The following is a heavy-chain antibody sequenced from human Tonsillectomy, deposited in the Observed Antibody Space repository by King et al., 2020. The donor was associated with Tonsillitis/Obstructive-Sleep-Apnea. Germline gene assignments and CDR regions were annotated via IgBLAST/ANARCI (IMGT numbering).Heavy chain of an antibody. CDR3: AREGDYDDDNLGHFDP. CDR1: GFTFSGYS. Sequence: VQLVESGGGLVQPGGSLRLSCAASGFTFSGYSMNWVRQAPGKGLEWVSYISSSSTTVFYTASVRGRFTISRDNAKNSLYLQMNSLRDEDTAGYYCAREGDYDDDNLGHFDPWGQGTLVTVSS. CDR2: ISSSSTTV. D-gene: IGHD4-17*01. J-gene: IGHJ5*02. V-gene: IGHV3-48*02.